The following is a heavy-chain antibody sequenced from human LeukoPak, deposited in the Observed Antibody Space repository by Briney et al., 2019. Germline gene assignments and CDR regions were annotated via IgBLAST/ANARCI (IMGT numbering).Heavy chain of an antibody. CDR3: VRDRGPYYFDSSGSYYFDL. J-gene: IGHJ4*02. Sequence: PGGSLRLSCAASGFTFSSYSMNWVRQAPGKGLEWVSCISSSSSYIYYADSVKGRFTISRDNAKNSLYLQMNSLRAEDTAVYYCVRDRGPYYFDSSGSYYFDLWGQGTLVTVSS. CDR1: GFTFSSYS. V-gene: IGHV3-21*01. CDR2: ISSSSSYI. D-gene: IGHD3-22*01.